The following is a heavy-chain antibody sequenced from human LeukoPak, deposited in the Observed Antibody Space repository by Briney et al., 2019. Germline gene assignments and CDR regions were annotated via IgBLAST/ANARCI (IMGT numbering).Heavy chain of an antibody. V-gene: IGHV1-46*01. CDR2: INPSGGST. CDR1: GYTFSSYY. D-gene: IGHD2-15*01. CDR3: ARGGGYCIGGSCYYFDC. Sequence: WASVKVSCKAAGYTFSSYYMHWVRQAPGQGLEWMGIINPSGGSTSYAQKFQGRVTVIRDTSTNTVYMELSSLRSEDTAVYYCARGGGYCIGGSCYYFDCWGQGTLVTVSS. J-gene: IGHJ4*02.